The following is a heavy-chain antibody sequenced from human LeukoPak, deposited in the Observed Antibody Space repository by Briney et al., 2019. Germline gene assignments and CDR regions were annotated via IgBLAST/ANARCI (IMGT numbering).Heavy chain of an antibody. Sequence: GGSLRLSCAASGFTFSSYAMSWVRQAPGKGLEWVSSISGSGGSTYYADSVKGRFTISRDNSKNTLYLQMNSLRAEDTAVYYCAKDPQQLVPPPPSYFDSGGQGTLVTVSS. D-gene: IGHD6-13*01. J-gene: IGHJ4*02. CDR1: GFTFSSYA. V-gene: IGHV3-23*01. CDR2: ISGSGGST. CDR3: AKDPQQLVPPPPSYFDS.